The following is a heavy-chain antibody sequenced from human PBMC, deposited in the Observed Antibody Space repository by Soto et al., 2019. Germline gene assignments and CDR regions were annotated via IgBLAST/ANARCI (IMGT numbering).Heavy chain of an antibody. V-gene: IGHV4-31*03. CDR2: IYYSGST. Sequence: SETLSLTCTVSGGSISSGGYYWSWIRQHPGKGLEWIGYIYYSGSTYYNPSLKSRVTISVDTSKNQFSLKLSSVTAADTAVYYCARDAFYLRYYYYGMDVWGQGTTVTVSS. J-gene: IGHJ6*02. D-gene: IGHD3-16*01. CDR3: ARDAFYLRYYYYGMDV. CDR1: GGSISSGGYY.